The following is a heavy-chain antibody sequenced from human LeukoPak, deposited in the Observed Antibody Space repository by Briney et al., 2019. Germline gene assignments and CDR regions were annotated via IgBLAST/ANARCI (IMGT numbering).Heavy chain of an antibody. CDR1: GYSFTSYW. Sequence: PGESLQISCKGSGYSFTSYWIGWVRQMPGKGLEWMGIIYPGDSDTRYSPSFQGQVTISADKSISTAYLQWSSLKASDTAMYYCARELSYDSSGYRGGFDYWGQGTLVTVSS. V-gene: IGHV5-51*01. J-gene: IGHJ4*02. D-gene: IGHD3-22*01. CDR3: ARELSYDSSGYRGGFDY. CDR2: IYPGDSDT.